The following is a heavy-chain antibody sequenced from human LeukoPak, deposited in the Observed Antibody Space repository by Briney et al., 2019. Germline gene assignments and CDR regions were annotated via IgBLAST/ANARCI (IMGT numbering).Heavy chain of an antibody. J-gene: IGHJ4*02. CDR3: ARTVVPAAILGGLDY. CDR1: GFTFSSYA. Sequence: GGSLRLSCAASGFTFSSYAMHWVRQAPGKGLEWVAVISYDGSNKYYADSVKGRFTISRDNSKNTLYLQMNSLRAEDTAVYYCARTVVPAAILGGLDYWGQGTLVTVSS. V-gene: IGHV3-30*04. CDR2: ISYDGSNK. D-gene: IGHD2-2*02.